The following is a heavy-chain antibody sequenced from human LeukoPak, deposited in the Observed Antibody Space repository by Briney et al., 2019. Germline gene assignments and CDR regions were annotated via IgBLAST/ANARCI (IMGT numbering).Heavy chain of an antibody. CDR1: GGSFSGYY. V-gene: IGHV4-34*01. CDR2: INHSGST. CDR3: ARGGRYCSGGSCSPQVLNY. J-gene: IGHJ4*02. Sequence: SETLSLTCAVYGGSFSGYYWSWIRQPPGKGLGWIGEINHSGSTNYNPSLKSRVTISVDTSKNQFSLKLSSVTAADTAVYYCARGGRYCSGGSCSPQVLNYWGQGTLVTVSS. D-gene: IGHD2-15*01.